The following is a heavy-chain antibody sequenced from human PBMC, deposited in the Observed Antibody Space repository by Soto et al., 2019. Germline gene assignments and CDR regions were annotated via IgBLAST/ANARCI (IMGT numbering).Heavy chain of an antibody. CDR1: GFTFSGFA. CDR3: ARGRGGDYGGNSGYFDY. V-gene: IGHV3-33*01. Sequence: QVQLVESGGGVVQPGGSLRLSCAASGFTFSGFACHWVRQAPGKGLGWGAVIWYDGNDKYYADSGKGRFSVSRDNSKNTLYLQMNSLRAEDTAVYYCARGRGGDYGGNSGYFDYWGQGTLVTVSS. J-gene: IGHJ4*02. D-gene: IGHD4-17*01. CDR2: IWYDGNDK.